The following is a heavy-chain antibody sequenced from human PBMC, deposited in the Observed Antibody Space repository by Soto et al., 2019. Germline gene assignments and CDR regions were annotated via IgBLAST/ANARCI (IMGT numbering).Heavy chain of an antibody. D-gene: IGHD3-22*01. Sequence: GGSLRLSCAASGFTFSSYAMHWVRQAPGKGLEWVAVISYDGSNKYYADSVKGRFTISRDNSKNTLYLQMNSLRAEYTAVYYCARGYYDSSGSSHPNWFDPWGQGTLVTVSS. CDR2: ISYDGSNK. CDR1: GFTFSSYA. CDR3: ARGYYDSSGSSHPNWFDP. J-gene: IGHJ5*02. V-gene: IGHV3-30-3*01.